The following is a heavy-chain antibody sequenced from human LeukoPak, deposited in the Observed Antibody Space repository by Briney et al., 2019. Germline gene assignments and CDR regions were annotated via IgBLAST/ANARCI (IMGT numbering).Heavy chain of an antibody. V-gene: IGHV3-7*01. CDR2: MNQDGSEI. CDR1: GFTFSSYS. CDR3: ARSDGGSWYSLHDY. Sequence: PGGSLRLSCAASGFTFSSYSMNWVRQAPGKGLEWVANMNQDGSEIYHVDSVKDRFTISRDNAKKSLYLQMNSLRAEDTAVYYCARSDGGSWYSLHDYWGQGTLVTVST. J-gene: IGHJ4*02. D-gene: IGHD6-13*01.